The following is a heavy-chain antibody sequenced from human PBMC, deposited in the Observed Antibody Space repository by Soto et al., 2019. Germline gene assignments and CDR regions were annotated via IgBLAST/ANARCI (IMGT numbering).Heavy chain of an antibody. CDR3: AKDAYSSGWYFPAFDI. V-gene: IGHV3-23*01. J-gene: IGHJ3*02. Sequence: GGSLRLSCAASGFTFSSYAMSWVRQAPGKGLEWVSAISGSGGSTYYADSVKGRFTISRDNSKNTLYLQMNSLRAEDTAVYYCAKDAYSSGWYFPAFDIWGQGTMVTVSS. D-gene: IGHD6-19*01. CDR2: ISGSGGST. CDR1: GFTFSSYA.